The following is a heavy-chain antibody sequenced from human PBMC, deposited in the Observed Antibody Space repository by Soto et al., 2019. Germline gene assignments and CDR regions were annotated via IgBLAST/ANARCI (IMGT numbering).Heavy chain of an antibody. V-gene: IGHV4-39*01. CDR2: IYYSGST. J-gene: IGHJ6*02. CDR1: GGSISSSSYY. CDR3: ARQGYYYGMDV. Sequence: PSETLSLTCTVSGGSISSSSYYWGWIRQPPGKGLEWIGSIYYSGSTYYNPSLKSRVTISVDTSKNQFSLKLSSVTAADTAVYYCARQGYYYGMDVWGQGTTVTVS.